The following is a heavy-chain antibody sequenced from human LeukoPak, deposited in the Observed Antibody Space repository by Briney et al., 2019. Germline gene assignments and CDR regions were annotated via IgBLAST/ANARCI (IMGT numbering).Heavy chain of an antibody. CDR1: GFTFSSYA. D-gene: IGHD6-13*01. CDR3: AKDLWYSSSWYPARDYGMDV. CDR2: ISGSGGST. J-gene: IGHJ6*02. V-gene: IGHV3-23*01. Sequence: GGSLRLSCAASGFTFSSYAMSWVRQAPGKGLEWVSAISGSGGSTYYADSVKGRFTISRDNSKNTLYLQMNSLRAEDTAVYYCAKDLWYSSSWYPARDYGMDVWGQGTTVTVSS.